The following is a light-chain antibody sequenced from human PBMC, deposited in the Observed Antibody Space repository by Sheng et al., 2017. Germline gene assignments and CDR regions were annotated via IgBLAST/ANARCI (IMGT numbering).Light chain of an antibody. V-gene: IGLV8-61*01. CDR2: SIS. J-gene: IGLJ1*01. CDR1: SGSVSASNY. Sequence: QTVVTQEPSFSVSPGGTVTLTCGLSSGSVSASNYPTWYQQTPGQAPRRLIYSISTRPSGVPDRFSGSLLGNKAALTITGAQAEDECDYYCVLYMGSGICVFGPGTRVTVL. CDR3: VLYMGSGICV.